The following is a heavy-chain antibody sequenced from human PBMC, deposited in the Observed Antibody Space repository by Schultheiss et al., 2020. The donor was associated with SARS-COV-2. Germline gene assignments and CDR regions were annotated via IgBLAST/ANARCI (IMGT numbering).Heavy chain of an antibody. CDR1: GFTFISYA. CDR2: ISGSGGST. Sequence: GESLKISCAASGFTFISYAMSWVRQAPGKGLEWVSAISGSGGSTYYADSVKGRFTISRDNSKNTLYLQMNSLRAEDTAVYYCAKDRQGTIFGVATPSNFDYWGQGTLVTVSS. CDR3: AKDRQGTIFGVATPSNFDY. J-gene: IGHJ4*02. V-gene: IGHV3-23*01. D-gene: IGHD3-3*01.